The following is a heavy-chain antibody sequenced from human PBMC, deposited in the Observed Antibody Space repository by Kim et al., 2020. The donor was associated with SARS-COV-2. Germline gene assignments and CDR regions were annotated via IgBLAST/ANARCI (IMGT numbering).Heavy chain of an antibody. CDR3: AGDPTNDFWSGYSRSFD. D-gene: IGHD3-3*01. J-gene: IGHJ4*01. CDR1: GFTFSSYS. CDR2: ISGISSTI. V-gene: IGHV3-48*02. Sequence: GGSLRLSCAASGFTFSSYSMNWVRQAPGKGLEWVSYISGISSTISTANFVRGRFPISGDKAKNSLYLQMTSRRDEDTAGFYCAGDPTNDFWSGYSRSFD.